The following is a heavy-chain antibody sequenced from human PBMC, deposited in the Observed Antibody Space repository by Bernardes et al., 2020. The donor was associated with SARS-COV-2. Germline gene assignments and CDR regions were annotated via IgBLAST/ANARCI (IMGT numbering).Heavy chain of an antibody. J-gene: IGHJ4*02. CDR3: ARIYSTSSFDFDY. V-gene: IGHV3-7*01. Sequence: VGTLLISCAASGFTFRTFWMTWVRQDPGPGLAWVANINQDGSETFYVDSVKGRFTISRDNAKNSLFMEMNTLRAEDTAVYYCARIYSTSSFDFDYWGQGTLVTVSS. CDR1: GFTFRTFW. CDR2: INQDGSET. D-gene: IGHD6-6*01.